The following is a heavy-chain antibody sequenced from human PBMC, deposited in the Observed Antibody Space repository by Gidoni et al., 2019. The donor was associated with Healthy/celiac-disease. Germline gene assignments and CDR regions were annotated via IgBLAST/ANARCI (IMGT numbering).Heavy chain of an antibody. CDR3: AKLLLWFGESASGFDY. D-gene: IGHD3-10*01. J-gene: IGHJ4*02. Sequence: EVQLLESGAGLVNPGGSLRLSCAASGLSFRSYASSWVRQYPGKGLVGVSSISGSGGSTYYADSVKCRFTISRDNSKNTLYLQMISLRAEDTAVYYCAKLLLWFGESASGFDYWGQGTLVTVSS. CDR1: GLSFRSYA. V-gene: IGHV3-23*01. CDR2: ISGSGGST.